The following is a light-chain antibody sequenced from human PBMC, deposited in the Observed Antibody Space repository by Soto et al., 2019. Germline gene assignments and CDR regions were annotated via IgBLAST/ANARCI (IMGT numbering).Light chain of an antibody. CDR1: QSISNW. Sequence: DIQMTQSPSTLSASVGDRVTITCRASQSISNWLAWYQQKPGKAPKILIYKASSLASGVPSRFSGNGSGTKFTLTISSLQPDDFAAYSCQKFHSYHWTFGQGTKVEVK. J-gene: IGKJ1*01. CDR3: QKFHSYHWT. CDR2: KAS. V-gene: IGKV1-5*03.